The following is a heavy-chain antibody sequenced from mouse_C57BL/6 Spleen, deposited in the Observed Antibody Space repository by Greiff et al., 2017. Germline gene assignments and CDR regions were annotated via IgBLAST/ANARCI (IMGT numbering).Heavy chain of an antibody. CDR1: GYSITSGYD. CDR2: ISYSGST. D-gene: IGHD2-4*01. Sequence: VQLKESGPGMVKPSQSLSLTCTVTGYSITSGYDWHWIRHFPGNKLEWMGYISYSGSTNYNPSLKSRISITHDTSKNHFFLKLNSVTTEDTATYYCAREGYDYDDWYFDVGGTGTTVTVSS. V-gene: IGHV3-1*01. J-gene: IGHJ1*03. CDR3: AREGYDYDDWYFDV.